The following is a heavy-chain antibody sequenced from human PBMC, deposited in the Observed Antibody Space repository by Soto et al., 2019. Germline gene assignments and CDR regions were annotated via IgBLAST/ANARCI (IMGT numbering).Heavy chain of an antibody. CDR3: ARDPVLRYFDSHYYYYYGMDV. D-gene: IGHD3-9*01. CDR2: IYYSGST. Sequence: SETLSLTCTASGGSISSGGYYWSWIRQHPGKGLEWIGYIYYSGSTYYNPSLKSRVTISVDTSKNQFSLKLSSVTAADTAVYYCARDPVLRYFDSHYYYYYGMDVWGQGTTVTVSS. V-gene: IGHV4-31*03. CDR1: GGSISSGGYY. J-gene: IGHJ6*02.